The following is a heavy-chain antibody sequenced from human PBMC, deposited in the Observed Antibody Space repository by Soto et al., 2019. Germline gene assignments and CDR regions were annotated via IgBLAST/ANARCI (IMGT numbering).Heavy chain of an antibody. CDR1: GFTFSSYW. CDR2: IKQDGSEK. CDR3: AREGGSGYVKAWPRRDAFDI. Sequence: PGGSLRLSCASSGFTFSSYWMSWVRQAPGKGLEWVANIKQDGSEKYYVDSVKGRFTISRDNAKNSLYLQMNSLRAEDTAVYYCAREGGSGYVKAWPRRDAFDIWGQGTMVTVS. J-gene: IGHJ3*02. D-gene: IGHD5-12*01. V-gene: IGHV3-7*01.